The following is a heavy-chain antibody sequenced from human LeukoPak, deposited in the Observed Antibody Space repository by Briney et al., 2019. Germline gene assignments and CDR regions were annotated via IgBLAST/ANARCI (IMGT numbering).Heavy chain of an antibody. Sequence: PSETLSLTCAVSGGSISSSDWWSWVRQPPGTGLEWIGEIYHSGTTNYNPSLKSRVTISVDTSKNQFSLKLSSVTAADTAVYYCARSGWWSQGTLVTVSS. V-gene: IGHV4-4*02. J-gene: IGHJ4*02. CDR3: ARSGW. CDR2: IYHSGTT. CDR1: GGSISSSDW. D-gene: IGHD2-15*01.